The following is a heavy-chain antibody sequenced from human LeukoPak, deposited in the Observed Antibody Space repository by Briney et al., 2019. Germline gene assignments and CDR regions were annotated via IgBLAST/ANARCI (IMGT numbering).Heavy chain of an antibody. CDR2: IYYTGNT. D-gene: IGHD1-26*01. CDR3: ARDSGSSFHVFDI. J-gene: IGHJ3*02. Sequence: SETLSLTCTVSGGSISSYYWSWIRQPPGKGLEWIGYIYYTGNTHYNFSLKSRVTISVATSKNQFSLKLYSVTAADTAVYYCARDSGSSFHVFDIWGQGTMFTVSS. V-gene: IGHV4-59*01. CDR1: GGSISSYY.